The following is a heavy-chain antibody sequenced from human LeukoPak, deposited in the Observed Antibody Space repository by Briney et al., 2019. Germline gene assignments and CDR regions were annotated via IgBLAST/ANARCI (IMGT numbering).Heavy chain of an antibody. J-gene: IGHJ4*02. V-gene: IGHV4-59*01. Sequence: PSETLSLTCTVSGGSISSYYWSWIRQPPGKGLEWIGYIYYSGSTNYNPSLKSRVTISVDTSKNQFSLKLSSVTAADTAVYYCARDPHDCSRHFDYWGQGTLVTVPS. D-gene: IGHD2-2*01. CDR1: GGSISSYY. CDR2: IYYSGST. CDR3: ARDPHDCSRHFDY.